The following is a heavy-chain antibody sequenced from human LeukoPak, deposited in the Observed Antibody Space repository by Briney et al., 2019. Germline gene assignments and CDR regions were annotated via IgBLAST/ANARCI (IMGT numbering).Heavy chain of an antibody. V-gene: IGHV4-34*01. Sequence: SETLSLTCAVYGGSFSGYYWSWIRQPQGKGLEWIGEINHSGSTNYNPSLKSRVTISVDTSKNQFSLKLSSVTAADTAVYYCARGRRNWFDPWGQGTLVTVSS. CDR2: INHSGST. CDR3: ARGRRNWFDP. J-gene: IGHJ5*02. CDR1: GGSFSGYY.